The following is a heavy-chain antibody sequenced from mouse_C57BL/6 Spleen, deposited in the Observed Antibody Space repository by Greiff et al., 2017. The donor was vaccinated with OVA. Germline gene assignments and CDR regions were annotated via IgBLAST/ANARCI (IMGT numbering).Heavy chain of an antibody. CDR2: ISSGSSTI. CDR3: TSEDYDYYFDY. J-gene: IGHJ2*01. Sequence: EVQRVESGGGLVKPGGSLKLSCAASGFTFSDYGLHWVRQAPEKGLEWVAYISSGSSTIYYADTVKGRFTISRDNAKNTLFLQMTSLRSEDTAMFYFTSEDYDYYFDYWGQGTTLTVSS. D-gene: IGHD1-1*01. CDR1: GFTFSDYG. V-gene: IGHV5-17*01.